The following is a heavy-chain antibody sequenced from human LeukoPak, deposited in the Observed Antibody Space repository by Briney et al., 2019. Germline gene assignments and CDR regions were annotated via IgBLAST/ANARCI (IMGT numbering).Heavy chain of an antibody. V-gene: IGHV3-74*01. CDR1: GFTFSSYA. J-gene: IGHJ4*02. Sequence: PGGSLRLSCAASGFTFSSYAMHWVRQAPGKGLVWVSRINSDGSTTTYADSVKGRFTISRDNAKNTLYLQMNSLRVEDTAVYYCVVWGEDRSGHRFDFWGQGTLVTVSS. D-gene: IGHD3-22*01. CDR3: VVWGEDRSGHRFDF. CDR2: INSDGSTT.